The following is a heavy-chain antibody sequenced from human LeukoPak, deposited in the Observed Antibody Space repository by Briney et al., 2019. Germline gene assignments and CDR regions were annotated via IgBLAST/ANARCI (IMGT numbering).Heavy chain of an antibody. V-gene: IGHV4-59*01. CDR3: ARLQGDSTAIFDY. Sequence: KASETLSLTYTVPGASISGDYWSWVRQPPGKGMEWIGYIYYTGSTNYNPSLRSRVTISVDTSKNLFSLKLSSVTAADTAVYYCARLQGDSTAIFDYWGQGTLVSASS. CDR1: GASISGDY. J-gene: IGHJ4*02. CDR2: IYYTGST. D-gene: IGHD2-21*01.